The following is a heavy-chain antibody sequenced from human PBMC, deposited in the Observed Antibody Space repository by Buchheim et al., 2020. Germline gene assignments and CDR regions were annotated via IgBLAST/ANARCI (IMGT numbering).Heavy chain of an antibody. CDR3: ASGPQYCSSTSCSGGYFDY. CDR2: INSDGSST. V-gene: IGHV3-74*01. D-gene: IGHD2-2*01. CDR1: GFTFSSYW. J-gene: IGHJ4*02. Sequence: EVQLVESGGGLVQPGGSLRLSCAASGFTFSSYWMHWVRQAPGKGLVWVSRINSDGSSTSYADSVKGRFTISRDNAKNTLNLQMNSLRAEDTAVYYCASGPQYCSSTSCSGGYFDYWGQGTL.